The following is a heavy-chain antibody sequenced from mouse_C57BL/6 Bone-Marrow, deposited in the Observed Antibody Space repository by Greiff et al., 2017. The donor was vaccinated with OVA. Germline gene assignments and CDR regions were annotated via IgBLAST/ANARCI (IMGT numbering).Heavy chain of an antibody. V-gene: IGHV5-12*01. CDR1: GFTFSDYY. Sequence: EVQVVEPGGGLVQPGGSLKLSCAASGFTFSDYYMYWVRQTPEKRLEWVAYISNGGGSTYYPDTVKGRFTISRDNAKNTLYLQMSRLKSEDTAMYNCARQLRWGYFDYWGQGTTLTVSS. D-gene: IGHD2-3*01. CDR3: ARQLRWGYFDY. J-gene: IGHJ2*01. CDR2: ISNGGGST.